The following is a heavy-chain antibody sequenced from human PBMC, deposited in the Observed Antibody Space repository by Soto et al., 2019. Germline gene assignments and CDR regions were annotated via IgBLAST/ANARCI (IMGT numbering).Heavy chain of an antibody. Sequence: GGSLRLSCAASTFTFSSYGMHWVRQAPGKGLEWVAVIWSDGINKYYADSVKGRTTISRDNYKNTLYLQMNSLRTEDTAVFYCAKVFDQGGYGGWPYYYGMDVWGQGTAVT. CDR1: TFTFSSYG. CDR3: AKVFDQGGYGGWPYYYGMDV. J-gene: IGHJ6*02. V-gene: IGHV3-30*02. D-gene: IGHD3-9*01. CDR2: IWSDGINK.